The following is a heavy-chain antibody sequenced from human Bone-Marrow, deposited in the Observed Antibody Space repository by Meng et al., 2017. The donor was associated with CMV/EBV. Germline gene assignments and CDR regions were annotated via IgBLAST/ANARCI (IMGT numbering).Heavy chain of an antibody. CDR3: AKPPLIGRVIEPRGYFDY. Sequence: GGSLRLSCAASGFTFSSYGMHWVRQAPGKGLEWVAFIRYDGSNKYYADSVKGRFTISRDNSKNTLYLQMNSLRAEDTAVYYCAKPPLIGRVIEPRGYFDYWGQGTLVTVSS. J-gene: IGHJ4*02. V-gene: IGHV3-30*02. CDR2: IRYDGSNK. CDR1: GFTFSSYG. D-gene: IGHD3/OR15-3a*01.